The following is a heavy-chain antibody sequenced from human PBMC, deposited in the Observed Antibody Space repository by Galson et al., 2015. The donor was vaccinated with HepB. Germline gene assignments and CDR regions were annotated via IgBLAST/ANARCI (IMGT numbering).Heavy chain of an antibody. D-gene: IGHD4-23*01. J-gene: IGHJ4*02. CDR2: IYPADSYT. V-gene: IGHV5-51*01. CDR1: GYTFTDYW. CDR3: ARRDDYGDNSVASFDF. Sequence: VKKPGESLKISCKGSGYTFTDYWIAWVRQMPGKGLEWMGIIYPADSYTKYSPSFRGQVTISADKSITTAYLQWSSLKASDTAMYYCARRDDYGDNSVASFDFWDQGTLVTVSS.